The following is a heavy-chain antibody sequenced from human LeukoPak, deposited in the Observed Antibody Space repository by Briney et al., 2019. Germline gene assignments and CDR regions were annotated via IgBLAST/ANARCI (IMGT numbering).Heavy chain of an antibody. V-gene: IGHV1-18*01. CDR3: ARDTESPLGYCTNGVCLGDY. J-gene: IGHJ4*02. D-gene: IGHD2-8*01. Sequence: ASVKVSCKASGYTFTSYGISWVRQAPGQGLEWMGWIGAYNGNTNYAQKLQGRVTMTTDTSTSTAYMELRSLRSDDTAVYYCARDTESPLGYCTNGVCLGDYWGQGTLVTVSS. CDR1: GYTFTSYG. CDR2: IGAYNGNT.